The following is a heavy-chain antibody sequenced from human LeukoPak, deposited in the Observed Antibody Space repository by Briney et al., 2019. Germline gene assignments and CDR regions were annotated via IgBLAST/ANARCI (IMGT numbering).Heavy chain of an antibody. CDR3: ARVGGSYPHWYFDY. D-gene: IGHD1-26*01. CDR2: INSDDSST. Sequence: PGGSLRLSCAASGFSFSWYWMHWVRQAPGKGLVWVSRINSDDSSTSYADSVKGRFTISRDNAKNTLYLQMNSLRAEDTAVYYCARVGGSYPHWYFDYWGQGTLVTVSS. V-gene: IGHV3-74*01. J-gene: IGHJ4*02. CDR1: GFSFSWYW.